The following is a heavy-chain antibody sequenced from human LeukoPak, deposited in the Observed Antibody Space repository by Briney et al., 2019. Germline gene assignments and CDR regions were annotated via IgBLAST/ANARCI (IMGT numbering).Heavy chain of an antibody. J-gene: IGHJ5*02. V-gene: IGHV5-51*01. D-gene: IGHD2-2*01. CDR3: ARQGLYCSSTSCLGFDP. CDR2: IYPGDSDT. Sequence: GESLKISCKGFGYSFTSYWIGWVRQMPGKGLEWMGIIYPGDSDTRYSPSFQGQVTISADKSISTAYLQWSSLKASDTAMYYCARQGLYCSSTSCLGFDPWGQGTLVTVSS. CDR1: GYSFTSYW.